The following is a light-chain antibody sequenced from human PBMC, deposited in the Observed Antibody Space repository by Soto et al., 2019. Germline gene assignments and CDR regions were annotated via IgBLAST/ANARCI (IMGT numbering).Light chain of an antibody. V-gene: IGKV1-5*01. Sequence: DIQMTQSPSTLSASVGDRVTITCRASQSISSWLAWSQQKPGKAPKLLIYDASSLESGVPSRFTGSGSGTEFTLTISSLQADHFAPCYSQQSTIYFWTFGQGNKVPIK. J-gene: IGKJ1*01. CDR1: QSISSW. CDR2: DAS. CDR3: QQSTIYFWT.